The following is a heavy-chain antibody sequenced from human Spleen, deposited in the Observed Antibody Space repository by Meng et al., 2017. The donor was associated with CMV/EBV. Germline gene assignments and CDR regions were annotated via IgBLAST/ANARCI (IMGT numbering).Heavy chain of an antibody. J-gene: IGHJ4*02. CDR2: ISWNSGSI. CDR1: GFTFDDYA. D-gene: IGHD3-3*01. V-gene: IGHV3-9*01. Sequence: SLKISCAASGFTFDDYAMHWVRQAPGKGLEWVSGISWNSGSIGYADSVKGRFTISRDNAKNSLYLQMNSLRAEDTAVYYCVRGLRITIFGVVSVFDYWGQGALVTVSS. CDR3: VRGLRITIFGVVSVFDY.